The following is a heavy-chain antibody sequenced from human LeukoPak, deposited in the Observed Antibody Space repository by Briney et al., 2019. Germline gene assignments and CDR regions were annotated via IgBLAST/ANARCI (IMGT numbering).Heavy chain of an antibody. Sequence: PGGSLRLSCAASGFTFSSYSMNWVRQAPGKGLEWVSSISSSSSYIYYADSVKGRFTISRGNAKNSLYLQMNSLRAEDTAVYYCAREGASYWVYWGQGTLVTVSS. CDR1: GFTFSSYS. V-gene: IGHV3-21*01. CDR2: ISSSSSYI. D-gene: IGHD1-26*01. CDR3: AREGASYWVY. J-gene: IGHJ4*02.